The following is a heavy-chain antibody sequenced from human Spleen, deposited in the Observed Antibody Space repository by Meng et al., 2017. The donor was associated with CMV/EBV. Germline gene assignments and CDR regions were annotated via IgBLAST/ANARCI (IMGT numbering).Heavy chain of an antibody. CDR2: ISFDGNNK. CDR3: ARDSGSSPRGWFDP. V-gene: IGHV3-30*04. J-gene: IGHJ5*02. CDR1: GFTFGTYA. Sequence: SGFTFGTYAMHWFRQAPGKGLEWMSVISFDGNNKDYADSVKGRFTISRDNSKNTVYMQMNSLRTEDTALYYCARDSGSSPRGWFDPWGQGTLVTVSS. D-gene: IGHD1-26*01.